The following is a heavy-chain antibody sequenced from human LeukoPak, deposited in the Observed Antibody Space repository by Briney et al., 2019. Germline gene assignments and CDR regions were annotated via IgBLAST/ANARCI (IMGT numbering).Heavy chain of an antibody. CDR3: ARVVGLAAAGRRYDY. J-gene: IGHJ4*02. CDR2: IYTSGST. CDR1: GGSISNYY. Sequence: SETLSLTCTVSGGSISNYYWSWIRQPAGKGLEWIGRIYTSGSTNYNPSLKSRVTMSVDTSKNQFSLKLTSVTAADTAVYYCARVVGLAAAGRRYDYWGQGTLVTVSS. D-gene: IGHD6-13*01. V-gene: IGHV4-4*07.